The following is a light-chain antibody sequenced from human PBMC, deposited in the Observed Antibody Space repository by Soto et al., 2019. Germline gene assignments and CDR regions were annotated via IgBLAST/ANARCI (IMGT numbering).Light chain of an antibody. J-gene: IGKJ1*01. Sequence: EIVLTQSTGTLSLSPGERATLSCTASQSVPNNYLGWYQQKPGQAPRLLISGVSSRATGIPDRISGSGSGTDLTLTISRLGPEDVAVYYCQEYGRSLRTFGQGTKVEIK. V-gene: IGKV3-20*01. CDR1: QSVPNNY. CDR3: QEYGRSLRT. CDR2: GVS.